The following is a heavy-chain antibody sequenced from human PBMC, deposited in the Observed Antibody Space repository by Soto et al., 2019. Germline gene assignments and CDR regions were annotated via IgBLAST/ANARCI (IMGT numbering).Heavy chain of an antibody. J-gene: IGHJ2*01. Sequence: SETLSLTCTVSGGSISSYYWSWIRPPPGKGLEWIGYIYYSGSTNYNPSLKSRVTISVDTSKNQFSLKLSSVTAADTPVYYCARRDGDYGDYSWYFDLWGRGTLVTVSS. CDR2: IYYSGST. D-gene: IGHD4-17*01. V-gene: IGHV4-59*08. CDR1: GGSISSYY. CDR3: ARRDGDYGDYSWYFDL.